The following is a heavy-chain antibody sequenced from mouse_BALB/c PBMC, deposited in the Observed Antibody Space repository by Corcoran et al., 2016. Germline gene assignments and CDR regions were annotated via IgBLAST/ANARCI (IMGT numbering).Heavy chain of an antibody. CDR2: ISCYNGAT. CDR3: ARITTAPYYAIDY. J-gene: IGHJ4*01. D-gene: IGHD1-2*01. CDR1: GYSFTGYY. V-gene: IGHV1S34*01. Sequence: LVKTGASVKISCKASGYSFTGYYMHWVKQSHGKSLEWIGYISCYNGATSYNQKFKGKATFTVDTSSSTAYMQFNSLTSEDSAVYYCARITTAPYYAIDYWGQGTSVTVSS.